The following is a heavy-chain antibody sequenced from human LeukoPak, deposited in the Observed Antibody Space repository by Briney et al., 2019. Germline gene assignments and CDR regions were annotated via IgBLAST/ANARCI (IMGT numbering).Heavy chain of an antibody. D-gene: IGHD5-18*01. V-gene: IGHV3-15*01. J-gene: IGHJ4*02. CDR1: GFTFRNAS. CDR3: AHRDTTMVRVDY. Sequence: PGGSLRLSCAASGFTFRNASMSWVRQAPGKGLEWVGRIKSKTDGGTTDYAAPVKGRFTISRDDSKNTLYLQMNSLTTEDTAVYFCAHRDTTMVRVDYWGQGTLVTVSS. CDR2: IKSKTDGGTT.